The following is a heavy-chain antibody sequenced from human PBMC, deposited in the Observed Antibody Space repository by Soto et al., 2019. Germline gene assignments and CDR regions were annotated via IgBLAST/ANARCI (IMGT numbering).Heavy chain of an antibody. CDR2: ISAYNGNT. CDR3: ARDRPRGYSGYGFDY. CDR1: GYTFTSYG. J-gene: IGHJ4*02. V-gene: IGHV1-18*01. D-gene: IGHD5-12*01. Sequence: SMKISCKASGYTFTSYGISWVRQAPGQGLEWMGWISAYNGNTNYAQKLQGRVTMTTDTSTSTAYMELRSLRSDDTAVYYCARDRPRGYSGYGFDYWGQGTLVTVSS.